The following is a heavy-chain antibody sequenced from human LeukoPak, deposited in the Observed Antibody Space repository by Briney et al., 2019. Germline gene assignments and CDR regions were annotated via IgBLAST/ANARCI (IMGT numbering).Heavy chain of an antibody. V-gene: IGHV3-23*01. CDR3: ANFNVLRFLEWLPPVDAFDI. Sequence: GGSLRLSCAASGFTFSSYAMSWVRQAPGKGLEWVSAISGSGGSTYYADSVKGRFTISRDNSKNTLYLQMNSLRAEDTAVYYCANFNVLRFLEWLPPVDAFDIWGQGTMVTVSS. D-gene: IGHD3-3*01. J-gene: IGHJ3*02. CDR1: GFTFSSYA. CDR2: ISGSGGST.